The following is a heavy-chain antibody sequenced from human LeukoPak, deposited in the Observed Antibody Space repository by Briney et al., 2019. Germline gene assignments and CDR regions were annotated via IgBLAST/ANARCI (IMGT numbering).Heavy chain of an antibody. CDR3: TRRRSYYDSSGYYGNDAFDI. V-gene: IGHV3-73*01. CDR2: IRSKANSYAT. CDR1: GFTFSGSA. J-gene: IGHJ3*02. D-gene: IGHD3-22*01. Sequence: PGGSLKLSCAASGFTFSGSAMHWVRQASGKGLEWVGRIRSKANSYATAYAASVKGRFTISGDDSKNTAYLQMNSLKTEDTAVYYCTRRRSYYDSSGYYGNDAFDIWGQGTMVTVSS.